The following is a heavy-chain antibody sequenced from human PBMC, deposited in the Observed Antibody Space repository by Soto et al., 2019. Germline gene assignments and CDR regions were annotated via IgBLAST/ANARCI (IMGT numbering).Heavy chain of an antibody. D-gene: IGHD1-26*01. CDR2: IIPIFGTA. CDR3: AREHIVGATSDYYYYGMDV. V-gene: IGHV1-69*13. CDR1: GGTFSSYA. Sequence: SVKVSCKASGGTFSSYAISWVRQAPGQGLEWMEGIIPIFGTANYAQKFQGRVTITADESTSTAYMELSSLRSEDTAVYYCAREHIVGATSDYYYYGMDVWGQGTTVTVSS. J-gene: IGHJ6*02.